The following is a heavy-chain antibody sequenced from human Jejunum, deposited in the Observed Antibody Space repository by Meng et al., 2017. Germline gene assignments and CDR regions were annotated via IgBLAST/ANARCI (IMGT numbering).Heavy chain of an antibody. J-gene: IGHJ6*02. D-gene: IGHD1-26*01. CDR1: GFTFRTYE. V-gene: IGHV3-48*03. CDR3: ARAVWDLLHYAIDV. Sequence: GESLKISCAASGFTFRTYEMNWVRQAPGKGLEWVSYISSSGTTIYYADSVKGRFTISRDNAKNSLYLQMNSLRAEDTAVYYCARAVWDLLHYAIDVWGQGTTVTGYS. CDR2: ISSSGTTI.